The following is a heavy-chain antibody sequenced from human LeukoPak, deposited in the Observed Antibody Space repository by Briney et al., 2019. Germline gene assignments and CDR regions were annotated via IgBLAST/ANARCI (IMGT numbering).Heavy chain of an antibody. CDR2: VFYTGST. Sequence: SETLSLTCIVSGVSITNYYWTWIRQPPGEGLEWIGYVFYTGSTNYNPSLESRVTISVDTSKNQVSLKLTSMTAADTAVYYCARDSGASSGWYGRFDYWGQGTLVTVSS. CDR3: ARDSGASSGWYGRFDY. V-gene: IGHV4-59*01. D-gene: IGHD6-19*01. CDR1: GVSITNYY. J-gene: IGHJ4*02.